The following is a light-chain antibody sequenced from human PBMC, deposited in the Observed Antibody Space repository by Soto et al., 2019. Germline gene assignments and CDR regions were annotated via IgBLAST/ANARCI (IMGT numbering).Light chain of an antibody. CDR1: QFISTF. CDR2: TAS. CDR3: QQSYSTPYS. Sequence: DIQMTQSPSSLSASVGDRVTITCRATQFISTFLNWYQQESGRAPKLLIHTASSLQGGVPSRFSGSGSTTDFTLTITSLQPEDVGTYFCQQSYSTPYSFGQGTKLEI. V-gene: IGKV1-39*01. J-gene: IGKJ2*01.